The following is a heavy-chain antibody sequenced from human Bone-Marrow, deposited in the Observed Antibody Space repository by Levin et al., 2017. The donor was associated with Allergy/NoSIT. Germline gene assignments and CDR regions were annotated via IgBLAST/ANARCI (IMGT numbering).Heavy chain of an antibody. CDR1: GGSISSGNYY. J-gene: IGHJ3*02. Sequence: SETLSLTCTVSGGSISSGNYYWSWIRQPPGKGLEWIGYIHYSGNTYYNPSLKSRMTISEDTSKNQFSLKLNSVTAADTAVYYCARAGLPESDYDDYDRSDYYNDTFDIWGQGTMVTVSS. V-gene: IGHV4-30-4*01. D-gene: IGHD3-22*01. CDR2: IHYSGNT. CDR3: ARAGLPESDYDDYDRSDYYNDTFDI.